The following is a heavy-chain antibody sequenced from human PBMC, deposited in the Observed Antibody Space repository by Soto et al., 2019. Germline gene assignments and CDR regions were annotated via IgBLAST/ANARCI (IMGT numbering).Heavy chain of an antibody. CDR1: GDSVSSNSAA. V-gene: IGHV6-1*01. CDR2: TYYRSKWYN. D-gene: IGHD3-16*01. CDR3: ARGPRSYAHLGLNWLDP. J-gene: IGHJ5*02. Sequence: SQTLSPTCAISGDSVSSNSAAWNWIRQSPSRGLEWLGRTYYRSKWYNDYAVSVKSRITINPDTSKNQFSLQLNSVTPEDTAVYYCARGPRSYAHLGLNWLDPWRQATLVTVSS.